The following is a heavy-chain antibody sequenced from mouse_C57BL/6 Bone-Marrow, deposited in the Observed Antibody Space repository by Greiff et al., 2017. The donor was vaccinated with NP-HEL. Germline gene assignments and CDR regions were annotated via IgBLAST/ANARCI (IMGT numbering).Heavy chain of an antibody. Sequence: QVQLQQPGAELVKPGASVKLSCKASGYTFTSYWMHWVKQRPGQGLEWIGMIHPNSGSTNYNEKFKSKATLTVDKSSSTAYMQLISLTSEDSSVYYCASPYYYGSSPHYYAMDYWGQGTSVTVSS. J-gene: IGHJ4*01. D-gene: IGHD1-1*01. CDR2: IHPNSGST. CDR1: GYTFTSYW. CDR3: ASPYYYGSSPHYYAMDY. V-gene: IGHV1-64*01.